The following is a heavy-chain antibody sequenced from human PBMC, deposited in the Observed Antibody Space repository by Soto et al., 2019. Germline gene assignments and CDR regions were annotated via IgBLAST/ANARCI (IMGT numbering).Heavy chain of an antibody. Sequence: GGSLRLSCAASGFTFSSYGMHWVRQAPGKGLEWVAVISYDGSNKYYADSVKGRFTISRDNSKNTLYLQMNSLRAEDTAVYYCAIPEGAAAGVPIFYWGQGTLVTVSS. CDR1: GFTFSSYG. CDR2: ISYDGSNK. D-gene: IGHD6-13*01. CDR3: AIPEGAAAGVPIFY. V-gene: IGHV3-30*03. J-gene: IGHJ4*02.